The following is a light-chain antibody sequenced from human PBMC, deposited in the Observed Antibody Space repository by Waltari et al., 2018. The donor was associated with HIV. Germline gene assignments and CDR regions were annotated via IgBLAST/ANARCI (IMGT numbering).Light chain of an antibody. CDR3: QQSYSTPQT. CDR1: QSISSY. J-gene: IGKJ1*01. V-gene: IGKV1-39*01. Sequence: DLQLTQSPSSLSASVGARVTISCRASQSISSYLNWYQQKPGKAPKLLIYAASSLKSGVPSRFSGSGSGTDFTRTISSLQPEDFATYYCQQSYSTPQTFGQGTKVEIK. CDR2: AAS.